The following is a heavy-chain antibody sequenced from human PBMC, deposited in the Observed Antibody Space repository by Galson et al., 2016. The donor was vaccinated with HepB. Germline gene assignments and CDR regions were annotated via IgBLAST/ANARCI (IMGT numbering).Heavy chain of an antibody. CDR3: ARPPCYDFCRSFGR. CDR2: IFPGDSDT. V-gene: IGHV5-51*03. D-gene: IGHD3-3*01. CDR1: GYSFTSYW. Sequence: QSGAEVKKPGESLKISCKASGYSFTSYWIGWVRQMPGKGLEWMGIIFPGDSDTKYSPSFGGLVTISVDRSINTAYLQWSSLRASDTAIYYCARPPCYDFCRSFGRWGRGTLVPVS. J-gene: IGHJ4*02.